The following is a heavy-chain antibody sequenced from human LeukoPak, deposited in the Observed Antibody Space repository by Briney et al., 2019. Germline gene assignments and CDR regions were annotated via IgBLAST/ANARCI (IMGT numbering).Heavy chain of an antibody. CDR3: ARDPDSSGYYAYYFDY. D-gene: IGHD3-22*01. CDR1: GFTFSSYG. J-gene: IGHJ4*02. Sequence: GGSLRLSCAASGFTFSSYGMHWVRQAPGKGLEWVAVISYDGSNKYYADSVKGRFTISRDNSKNTLYLQMNSLRAEDTAVYYCARDPDSSGYYAYYFDYWGQGTLVTVSS. CDR2: ISYDGSNK. V-gene: IGHV3-30*19.